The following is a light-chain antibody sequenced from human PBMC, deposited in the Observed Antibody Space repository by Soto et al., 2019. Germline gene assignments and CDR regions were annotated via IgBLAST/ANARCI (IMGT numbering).Light chain of an antibody. CDR3: QQRSNWRRLT. CDR2: DVS. J-gene: IGKJ4*01. CDR1: QSVSSSY. Sequence: EIVLTQSPGTLSLSPGERATLSCRSSQSVSSSYLAWYQQKPGQAPRLLIYDVSSRATGIPDRFSGSGSGTDFTLTISRLEPEDFAVYYCQQRSNWRRLTFGGGTKVEIK. V-gene: IGKV3D-20*02.